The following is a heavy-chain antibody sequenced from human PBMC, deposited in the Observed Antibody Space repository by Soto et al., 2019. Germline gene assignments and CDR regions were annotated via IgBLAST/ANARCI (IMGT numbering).Heavy chain of an antibody. J-gene: IGHJ4*02. CDR2: ISNNGDRT. CDR1: GFRFNDYT. V-gene: IGHV3-23*01. CDR3: AKLPTRGSPSVEDY. D-gene: IGHD3-16*01. Sequence: EVQLLGSGGGLVRPGGSLSLSCAASGFRFNDYTMSWVRQAPGKGLEWVSVISNNGDRTYYADSVKGRFTISRDNSKNTVSLRMNSLSPGDTALYYCAKLPTRGSPSVEDYWGRGTLVTVST.